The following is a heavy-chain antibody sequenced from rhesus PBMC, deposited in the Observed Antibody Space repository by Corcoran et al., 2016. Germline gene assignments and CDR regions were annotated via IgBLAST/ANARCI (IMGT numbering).Heavy chain of an antibody. Sequence: QVQLQESGPGVVKPSETLSLTCAVSGASISNNNWWSWIRQSPGKGLEWVGAICGTRGNTGYNPSLKSPVTISMDTSKNQFSLKVSSVTAADTAVYYCARYYDIWTDYYYYFDFWGQGVLVTVSS. CDR3: ARYYDIWTDYYYYFDF. CDR2: ICGTRGNT. J-gene: IGHJ4*01. D-gene: IGHD3-3*01. V-gene: IGHV4-93*02. CDR1: GASISNNNW.